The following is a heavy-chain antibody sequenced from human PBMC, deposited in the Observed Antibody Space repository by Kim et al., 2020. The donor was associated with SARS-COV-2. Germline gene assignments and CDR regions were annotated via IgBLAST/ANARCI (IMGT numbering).Heavy chain of an antibody. D-gene: IGHD6-13*01. J-gene: IGHJ4*02. V-gene: IGHV3-13*01. Sequence: YPGSVKGRFTISRENAKNSLYLQMNSLRAGDTAVYYCARGRYSSSWYFDYWGQGTLVTVSS. CDR3: ARGRYSSSWYFDY.